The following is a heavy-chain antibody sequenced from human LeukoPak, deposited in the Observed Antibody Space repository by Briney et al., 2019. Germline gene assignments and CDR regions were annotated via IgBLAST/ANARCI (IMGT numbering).Heavy chain of an antibody. CDR1: GFTFSGYY. V-gene: IGHV3-11*01. D-gene: IGHD3-22*01. Sequence: GGSLRLSCAASGFTFSGYYMSWIRQAPGKGLEWVSYISSSVSIIYYADSVKGRFTISRDNAKNSLYLQMNSLRAEDTAVYYCARTPYYDSSVNWFDPWGQGTLVTVSS. CDR2: ISSSVSII. J-gene: IGHJ5*02. CDR3: ARTPYYDSSVNWFDP.